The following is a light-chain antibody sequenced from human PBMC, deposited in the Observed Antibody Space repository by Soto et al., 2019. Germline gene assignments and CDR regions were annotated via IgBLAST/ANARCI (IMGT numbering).Light chain of an antibody. V-gene: IGKV3-15*01. J-gene: IGKJ1*01. CDR2: GAS. Sequence: EIVMTQSPATLSVSPGVRATLSCRASQSVSSNLAWYQQKPRQAPRLLSYGASTRATGIPDRFSGSGSGTEFTLTISSLQSEDFAVYYCQQYNNWSPWTFGQGTKVEIK. CDR1: QSVSSN. CDR3: QQYNNWSPWT.